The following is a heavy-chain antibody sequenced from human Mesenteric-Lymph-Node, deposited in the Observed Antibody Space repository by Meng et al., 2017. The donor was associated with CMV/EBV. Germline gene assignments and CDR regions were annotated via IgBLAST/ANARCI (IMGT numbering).Heavy chain of an antibody. J-gene: IGHJ3*02. D-gene: IGHD3-22*01. CDR3: AKDYYDSSGYYLRAGAFDI. CDR1: GFTFSNAW. V-gene: IGHV3-15*01. CDR2: IKSKTDGGTT. Sequence: GESLKISCAASGFTFSNAWMSWVRQAPGKGLEWVGRIKSKTDGGTTDYAAPVKGRFTISRDDSKNTLYLQMNSLKTEDTAVYYCAKDYYDSSGYYLRAGAFDIWGQGTMVTVSS.